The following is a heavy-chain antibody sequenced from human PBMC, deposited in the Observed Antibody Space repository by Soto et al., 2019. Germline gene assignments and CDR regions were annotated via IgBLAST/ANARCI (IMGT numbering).Heavy chain of an antibody. CDR1: GFTFSSYS. CDR3: VIDSSGWSR. D-gene: IGHD6-19*01. CDR2: ISSGSVTR. V-gene: IGHV3-48*02. Sequence: GGSLRLSCAASGFTFSSYSMNWVRQAPGKGLEWVAFISSGSVTRNYADSVKGRFTISRDNAKNSLFLQMNSLRDEDTALYYCVIDSSGWSRWGQGTLVTVSS. J-gene: IGHJ4*02.